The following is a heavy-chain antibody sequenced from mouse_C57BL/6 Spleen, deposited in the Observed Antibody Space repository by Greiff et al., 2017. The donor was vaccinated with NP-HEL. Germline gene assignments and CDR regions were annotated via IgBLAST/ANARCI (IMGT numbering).Heavy chain of an antibody. CDR2: ISSGGDYI. CDR3: TRERITTVVRYFDV. V-gene: IGHV5-9-1*02. J-gene: IGHJ1*03. CDR1: GFTFSSYA. Sequence: EVKLMESGEGLVKPGGSLKLSCAASGFTFSSYAMSWVRQTPEKRLEWVAYISSGGDYIYYADTVKGRFTISRDNARNTLYLQMSSLKSEDTAMYYCTRERITTVVRYFDVWGTGTTVTVSS. D-gene: IGHD1-1*01.